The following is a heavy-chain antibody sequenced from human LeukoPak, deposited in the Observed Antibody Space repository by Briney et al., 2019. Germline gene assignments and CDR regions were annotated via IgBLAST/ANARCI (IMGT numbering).Heavy chain of an antibody. J-gene: IGHJ4*02. D-gene: IGHD3-3*01. CDR1: GGSISSSSYY. CDR2: IYCSGST. V-gene: IGHV4-61*01. CDR3: ARANDFWSGYPYYFDY. Sequence: SETLSLTCTVSGGSISSSSYYWSWIRQPPGKGLEWIGYIYCSGSTNYNPSLKSRVTISVDTSKNQFSLKLSSVTAADTAVYYCARANDFWSGYPYYFDYWGQGTLVTVSS.